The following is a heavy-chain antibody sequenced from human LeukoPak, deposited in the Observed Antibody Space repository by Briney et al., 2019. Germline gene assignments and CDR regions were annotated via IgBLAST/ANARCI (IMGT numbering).Heavy chain of an antibody. CDR2: ISPYSGNT. V-gene: IGHV1-18*01. CDR3: ARDLVRGASDQ. D-gene: IGHD3-10*01. J-gene: IGHJ5*02. CDR1: GYTFTSFG. Sequence: ASVKVSCKASGYTFTSFGFSWVRQAPGQGLEWIGWISPYSGNTNYAQKFQGRVTLTTDTSTSTAYMELSSLRSDDTAVYHCARDLVRGASDQWGQGTLVTVSS.